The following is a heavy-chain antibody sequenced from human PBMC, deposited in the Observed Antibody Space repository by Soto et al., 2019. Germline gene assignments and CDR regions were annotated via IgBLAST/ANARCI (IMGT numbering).Heavy chain of an antibody. V-gene: IGHV4-39*01. D-gene: IGHD4-17*01. CDR2: IYYSGST. Sequence: SETLSLTCTVSGGSISSSSYYWGWIRQPPGKGLEWIGSIYYSGSTYYNPSLKSRVTISVDTSKNQFSLKLSSVTAADTAVYYCARSRFMTTVTKFWFDPWGQGTLVTVSS. CDR1: GGSISSSSYY. J-gene: IGHJ5*02. CDR3: ARSRFMTTVTKFWFDP.